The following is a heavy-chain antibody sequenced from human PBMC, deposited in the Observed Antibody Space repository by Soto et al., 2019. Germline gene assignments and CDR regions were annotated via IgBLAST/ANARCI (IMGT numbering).Heavy chain of an antibody. D-gene: IGHD2-15*01. CDR3: ARDGRDVLAVAAMSEWFDP. CDR2: ISAYNGNT. V-gene: IGHV1-18*01. CDR1: GYTFTSYG. Sequence: GASVKVSCKASGYTFTSYGISWVRQAPGQGLEWMGWISAYNGNTNYAQKLQGRVTMTTDTSTSTAYMELRSLRSDDTAVYYCARDGRDVLAVAAMSEWFDPWGQGTLVTVSS. J-gene: IGHJ5*02.